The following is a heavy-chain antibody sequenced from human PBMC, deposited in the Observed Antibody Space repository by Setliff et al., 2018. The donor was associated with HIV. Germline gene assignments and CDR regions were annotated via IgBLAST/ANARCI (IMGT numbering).Heavy chain of an antibody. CDR3: ARESQTGTGSYLA. J-gene: IGHJ4*02. V-gene: IGHV1-46*01. CDR2: INCENGDT. D-gene: IGHD3-10*01. Sequence: ASVKVSCKTSGYTFTSYCVNWVRQAPGQGLEWMGIINCENGDTTYAQNFKDRVTVTRDTSTSTVYMDLSSLRPEDTAVYYCARESQTGTGSYLAWGQGTLVTVSS. CDR1: GYTFTSYC.